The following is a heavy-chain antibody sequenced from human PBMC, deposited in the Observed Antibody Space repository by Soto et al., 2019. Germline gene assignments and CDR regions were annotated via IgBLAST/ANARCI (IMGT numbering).Heavy chain of an antibody. CDR1: GYTFTSYS. J-gene: IGHJ4*02. CDR2: INGGNGDT. CDR3: ARDSVGNDY. V-gene: IGHV1-3*01. Sequence: QVQLVQSGAEVQKPGASVKLSCKASGYTFTSYSMHWVRQAPGQSLEWLGWINGGNGDTRYPQKFQGRVTVTRDTSASTVYMELSSLNSEDTAVYYCARDSVGNDYWGQGTQVTVSS.